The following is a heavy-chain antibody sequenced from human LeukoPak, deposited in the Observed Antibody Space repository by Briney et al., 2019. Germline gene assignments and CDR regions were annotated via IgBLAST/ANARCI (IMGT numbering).Heavy chain of an antibody. CDR1: GFTFSAYE. Sequence: GGSLRLSCVASGFTFSAYEMNWVRQAPGKGLEWLSAIRSSGNTIYYADTVKGRFTISRDNAKNSLFLQMNSLRAEDTAVYYCARESYVVGNGMDVWGQGTTVAVSS. CDR3: ARESYVVGNGMDV. J-gene: IGHJ6*02. D-gene: IGHD3-16*01. V-gene: IGHV3-48*03. CDR2: IRSSGNTI.